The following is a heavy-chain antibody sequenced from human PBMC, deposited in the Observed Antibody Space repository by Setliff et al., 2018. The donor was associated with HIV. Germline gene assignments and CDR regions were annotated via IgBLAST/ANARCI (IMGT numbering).Heavy chain of an antibody. CDR2: ISGHNGNT. CDR1: GYIFTNYA. CDR3: TRGPWSKVVTTDTFDI. V-gene: IGHV1-18*01. J-gene: IGHJ3*02. Sequence: ASVKVSCKASGYIFTNYAMQWVRQAPGQGLEWMGWISGHNGNTNSAQKVQGRVIMTTDTSTSTAYMELRSLRSDDAAVYYCTRGPWSKVVTTDTFDIWGQGTMVTVSS. D-gene: IGHD1-26*01.